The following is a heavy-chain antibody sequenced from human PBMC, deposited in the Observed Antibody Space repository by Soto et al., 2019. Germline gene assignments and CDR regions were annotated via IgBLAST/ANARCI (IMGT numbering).Heavy chain of an antibody. CDR3: ATSYGSGSRAFDY. Sequence: QIQLVQSGAEVKKPGSSVRVSWKPSEDPFNSYTINWVRQAPGQGLQWMGRTIPMLGMSNYALKFQGRVTITADKYTTTAYMELSRLRSDDTAVYYCATSYGSGSRAFDYWGQGTQVTVSS. CDR2: TIPMLGMS. D-gene: IGHD3-10*01. CDR1: EDPFNSYT. J-gene: IGHJ4*02. V-gene: IGHV1-69*02.